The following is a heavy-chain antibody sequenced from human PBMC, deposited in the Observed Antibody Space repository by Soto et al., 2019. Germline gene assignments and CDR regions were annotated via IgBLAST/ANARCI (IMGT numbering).Heavy chain of an antibody. D-gene: IGHD1-1*01. V-gene: IGHV3-7*01. CDR1: GFTFSNHW. CDR3: AKDRAWKTFDY. CDR2: IKPDGTEK. Sequence: GGSLILSCADYGFTFSNHWMAWVRQAPGKGPEWVANIKPDGTEKYYVDSVKGRFTISRDNAKNSLYLQMNSLRVEDTAVYYCAKDRAWKTFDYWGQGTLVTVSS. J-gene: IGHJ4*02.